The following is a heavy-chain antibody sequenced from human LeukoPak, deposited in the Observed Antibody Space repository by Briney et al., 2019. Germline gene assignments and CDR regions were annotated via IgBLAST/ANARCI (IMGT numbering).Heavy chain of an antibody. CDR3: AKDLRYFEPGWGMDV. CDR2: ISYDGSNK. Sequence: GGSLRLSCAASGFTFSNYYMSWIRQAPGKGLEWVAVISYDGSNKYYADSVKGRFTISRDNSKNTLYLQMNSLRAEDTAVYYCAKDLRYFEPGWGMDVWGQGTTVTVSS. D-gene: IGHD3-9*01. J-gene: IGHJ6*02. CDR1: GFTFSNYY. V-gene: IGHV3-30*18.